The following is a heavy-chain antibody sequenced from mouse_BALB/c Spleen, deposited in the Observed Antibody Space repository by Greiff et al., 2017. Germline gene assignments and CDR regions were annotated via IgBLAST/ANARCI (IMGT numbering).Heavy chain of an antibody. D-gene: IGHD2-2*01. V-gene: IGHV5-12-2*01. Sequence: EVKVEESGGGLVQPGGSLKLSCAASGFTFSSYTMSWVRQTPEKRLEWVAYISNGGGSTYYPDTVKGRFTISRDNAKNTLYLQMSSLKSEDTAMYYCARQRGIYYGYGMDYWGQGTSVTVSS. CDR3: ARQRGIYYGYGMDY. J-gene: IGHJ4*01. CDR2: ISNGGGST. CDR1: GFTFSSYT.